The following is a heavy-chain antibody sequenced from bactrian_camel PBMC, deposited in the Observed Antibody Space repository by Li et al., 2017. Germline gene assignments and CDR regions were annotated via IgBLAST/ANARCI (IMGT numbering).Heavy chain of an antibody. J-gene: IGHJ6*01. CDR2: INKYGGPM. CDR1: GYSFRTYC. CDR3: VAAIWSCGKDILGSRNHFGY. V-gene: IGHV3S26*01. Sequence: VQLVESGGGSVEAGGSLRLSCVASGYSFRTYCMGWFRQAPGKERERVATINKYGGPMNYADSVKGRFFISKDNAKRNLVLQMNTLKPEDTATYYCVAAIWSCGKDILGSRNHFGYWGQGTQVTVS. D-gene: IGHD8*01.